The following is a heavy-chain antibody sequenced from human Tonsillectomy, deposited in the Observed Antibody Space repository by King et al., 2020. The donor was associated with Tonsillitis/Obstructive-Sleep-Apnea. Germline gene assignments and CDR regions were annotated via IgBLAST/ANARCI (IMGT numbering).Heavy chain of an antibody. Sequence: QLVQSGAEVKKPGASVKVSCKASVYTFTIYGISWVRQAPGQGLEWMGWISAYNGNTNYSQKFQDRITMTTDTSTSTAYMELRSLRSDDTAVYYCARDPGSGDADFDYWGQGTLVTVSS. CDR1: VYTFTIYG. CDR3: ARDPGSGDADFDY. J-gene: IGHJ4*02. CDR2: ISAYNGNT. D-gene: IGHD4-17*01. V-gene: IGHV1-18*01.